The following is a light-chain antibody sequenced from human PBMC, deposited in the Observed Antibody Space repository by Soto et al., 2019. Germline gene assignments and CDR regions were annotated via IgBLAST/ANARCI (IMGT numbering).Light chain of an antibody. CDR3: GTWDNSLSAWV. J-gene: IGLJ2*01. CDR1: ISNIGGNS. V-gene: IGLV1-51*01. Sequence: QSLLTQPPSVSAAPGQKVTISCFGSISNIGGNSVSWYQQLPGTAPKLLIYDDNKRPSGIPDRFSGSKSGTSATLGITGLQTGDEADYYCGTWDNSLSAWVFGGGTKVTVL. CDR2: DDN.